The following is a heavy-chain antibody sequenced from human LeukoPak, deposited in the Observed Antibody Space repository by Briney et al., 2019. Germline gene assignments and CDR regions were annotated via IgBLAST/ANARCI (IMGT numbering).Heavy chain of an antibody. CDR3: ARDKTTKEGSSYYYYYMDV. CDR1: GYTFTSYD. J-gene: IGHJ6*03. V-gene: IGHV1-8*01. Sequence: ASVKVSCKASGYTFTSYDINWVRQATGQGLEWMGWMNPNSGNTGYAQKFQGRVTITADESTSTAYMELSSLRSEDTAVYYCARDKTTKEGSSYYYYYMDVWGKGTTVTVSS. CDR2: MNPNSGNT. D-gene: IGHD4-11*01.